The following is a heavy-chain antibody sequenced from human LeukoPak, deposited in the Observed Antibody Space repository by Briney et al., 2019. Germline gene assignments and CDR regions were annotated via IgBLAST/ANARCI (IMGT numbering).Heavy chain of an antibody. V-gene: IGHV4-4*07. CDR1: GGSFSGYY. CDR2: IYTSGST. CDR3: AREGIAAAGLYYYYYYMDV. J-gene: IGHJ6*03. D-gene: IGHD6-13*01. Sequence: SETLSLTCAVYGGSFSGYYWSWIRQPPGKGLEWIGRIYTSGSTNYNPSLKSRVTMSVDTSKNQFSLKLSSVTAADTAVYYCAREGIAAAGLYYYYYYMDVWGKGTTVTVSS.